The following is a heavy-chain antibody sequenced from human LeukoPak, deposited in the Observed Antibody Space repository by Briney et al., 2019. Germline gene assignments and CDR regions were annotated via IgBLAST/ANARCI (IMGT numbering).Heavy chain of an antibody. Sequence: ASVKVSCKASGYTFTSYYMHWVRQAPGQGLEWMGWINPNSGGTNYAQKFQGRVTMTRDTSISTAYMELSRLRSDDTAVYYCARDVRDIVVVPAAINPYYYYGMDVWGQGTTVTVSS. J-gene: IGHJ6*02. D-gene: IGHD2-2*02. CDR3: ARDVRDIVVVPAAINPYYYYGMDV. CDR1: GYTFTSYY. V-gene: IGHV1-2*02. CDR2: INPNSGGT.